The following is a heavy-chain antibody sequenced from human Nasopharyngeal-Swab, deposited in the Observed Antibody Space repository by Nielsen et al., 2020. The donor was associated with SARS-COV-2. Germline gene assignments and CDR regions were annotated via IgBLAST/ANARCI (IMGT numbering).Heavy chain of an antibody. CDR3: VRTDGYTLNNAFDI. D-gene: IGHD5-24*01. V-gene: IGHV3-21*01. CDR2: ISSSSSYI. J-gene: IGHJ3*02. Sequence: GGSLRLSCAASGFTFSSYSMSWVRQAPGKGLEWVSSISSSSSYIYYADSVKGRFTISRDNAKNSLYLQMNSLRAEDTAVYYCVRTDGYTLNNAFDIWGQGTMVTVSS. CDR1: GFTFSSYS.